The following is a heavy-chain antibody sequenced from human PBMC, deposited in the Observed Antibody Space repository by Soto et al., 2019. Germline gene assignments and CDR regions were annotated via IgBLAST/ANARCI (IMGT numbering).Heavy chain of an antibody. V-gene: IGHV2-5*02. J-gene: IGHJ6*02. D-gene: IGHD2-15*01. CDR2: IYWDDDK. Sequence: QITLKESGPTLVKPTQTLTLTCTLSGFSLSTSGVGVAWIRQPPGKALEWLALIYWDDDKRYTPFLKSRLTITKDTSKNQVVLTLTNMDPVDTATYYCAHKGGRGAGMDVWGQGATVTVSS. CDR3: AHKGGRGAGMDV. CDR1: GFSLSTSGVG.